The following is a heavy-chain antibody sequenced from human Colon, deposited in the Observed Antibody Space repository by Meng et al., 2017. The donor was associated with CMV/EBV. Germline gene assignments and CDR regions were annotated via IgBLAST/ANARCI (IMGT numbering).Heavy chain of an antibody. CDR2: ISWNSRSI. CDR3: AKNIGPQLERDALDF. V-gene: IGHV3-9*01. CDR1: GFTFDDYA. J-gene: IGHJ3*01. D-gene: IGHD1-1*01. Sequence: SLKISCAASGFTFDDYAMHWVRQAPGKGLEWVSGISWNSRSISYAESLEGRFTISRDNAKNSLYLEMSSLTAEDSALYYCAKNIGPQLERDALDFWGQGTLVTVSS.